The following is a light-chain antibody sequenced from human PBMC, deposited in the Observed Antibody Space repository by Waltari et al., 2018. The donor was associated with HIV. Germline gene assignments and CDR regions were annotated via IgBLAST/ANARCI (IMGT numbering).Light chain of an antibody. CDR3: QQYNGSWT. CDR1: QNVGNK. V-gene: IGKV3D-15*03. J-gene: IGKJ1*01. CDR2: ATS. Sequence: EIVMTQSPVTLSVSPGERATLSCRASQNVGNKIVWYQRRPGQSPRLIMFATSVRATGIPTRLSGSGSGTDFALIITTPQPEDYGIYYCQQYNGSWTFGRGT.